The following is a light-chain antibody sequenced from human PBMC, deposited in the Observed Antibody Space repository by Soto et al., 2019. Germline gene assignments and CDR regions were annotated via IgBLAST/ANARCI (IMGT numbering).Light chain of an antibody. CDR3: QQYNKWPRT. Sequence: EVALTQSPGTLSLSPGARATLSCRASQSIANDYLTWYQQKPGQAPRVLIYDASTRATGIPDRFSGSGSGTEFTLTISSLQSEDFAVYYCQQYNKWPRTFGQGTKVDIK. J-gene: IGKJ1*01. CDR2: DAS. CDR1: QSIANDY. V-gene: IGKV3D-15*01.